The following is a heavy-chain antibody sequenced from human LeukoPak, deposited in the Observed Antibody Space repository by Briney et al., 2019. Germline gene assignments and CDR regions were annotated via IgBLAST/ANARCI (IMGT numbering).Heavy chain of an antibody. V-gene: IGHV3-23*01. D-gene: IGHD5/OR15-5a*01. CDR1: GFSFSSYA. CDR3: AKEDIVSTMGNFDY. J-gene: IGHJ4*02. Sequence: GGSLRLSCAASGFSFSSYAMSWVRQAPGKGLEWVSALTGSGATTNYADSVKGRFTISRDNSENTLFLQMNSLRAEDTAVYYCAKEDIVSTMGNFDYWGQGTLVTVSS. CDR2: LTGSGATT.